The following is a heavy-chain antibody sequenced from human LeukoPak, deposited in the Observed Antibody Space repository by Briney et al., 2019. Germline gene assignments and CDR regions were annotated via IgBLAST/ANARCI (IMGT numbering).Heavy chain of an antibody. CDR2: IHSSRST. CDR1: DDSISGHF. J-gene: IGHJ5*02. CDR3: ARLHCSSSSCLFPVFGYTNWFDP. V-gene: IGHV4-59*11. Sequence: SETLSLTCGVSDDSISGHFWTWIRQPPGKALEWVGYIHSSRSTKYNPSLESRVSLSLDASKNQFSLRLNSVTAADTAVYYCARLHCSSSSCLFPVFGYTNWFDPWGQGTLVTVSS. D-gene: IGHD2-2*01.